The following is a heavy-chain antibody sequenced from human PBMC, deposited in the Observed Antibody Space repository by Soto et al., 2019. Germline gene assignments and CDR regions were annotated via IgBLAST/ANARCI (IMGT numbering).Heavy chain of an antibody. CDR3: ARGSGSYLFEIDY. Sequence: GGSLRLSCAASGFTFSSYSMNWVRQTPGKGLEWVSSISSSSSYIYYADSVKGRFTISRDNAKNSLYLQMNSLRAEDTAVYYCARGSGSYLFEIDYWGQGTLVTVSS. CDR1: GFTFSSYS. V-gene: IGHV3-21*01. J-gene: IGHJ4*02. CDR2: ISSSSSYI. D-gene: IGHD1-26*01.